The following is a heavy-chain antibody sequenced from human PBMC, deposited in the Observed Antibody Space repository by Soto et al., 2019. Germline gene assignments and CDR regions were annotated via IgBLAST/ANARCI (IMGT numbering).Heavy chain of an antibody. CDR1: GFTFNNYG. J-gene: IGHJ6*02. V-gene: IGHV3-33*01. D-gene: IGHD6-13*01. CDR3: ARRQIPPPTRGAANARGAMDV. Sequence: QVQLVESGGGVVQPGRSLRLSCAASGFTFNNYGMHWVRQAPGKGLEWLAVIWNDGINSSYANSVKGRFTISRDNSKNTLYLKMSSLRAEDTGVYYCARRQIPPPTRGAANARGAMDVWGQGTTVTVSS. CDR2: IWNDGINS.